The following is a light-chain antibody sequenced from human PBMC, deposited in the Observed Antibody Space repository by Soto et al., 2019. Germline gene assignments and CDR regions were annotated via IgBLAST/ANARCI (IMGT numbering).Light chain of an antibody. Sequence: DFQMTQSPSSLSASVGDRVTITCRASQSISSYLNWYQQKPGKPPNLLVYAASNLQSGVPSRFSASGSGTDFTLTISSLQPEEFATYYCLQTYSTPPRLTFGGGTKVDIK. CDR2: AAS. CDR3: LQTYSTPPRLT. V-gene: IGKV1-39*01. J-gene: IGKJ4*01. CDR1: QSISSY.